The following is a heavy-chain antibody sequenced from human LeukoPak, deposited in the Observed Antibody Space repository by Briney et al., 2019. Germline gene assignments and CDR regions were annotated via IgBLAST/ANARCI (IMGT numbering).Heavy chain of an antibody. CDR3: ARRRLGELSSHPFDY. V-gene: IGHV4-34*01. J-gene: IGHJ4*02. D-gene: IGHD3-16*02. CDR1: GGSFSGYY. Sequence: PSETLSLTCAVYGGSFSGYYWSWIRQPPGKGLEWIGEINHSGSTNYNPSLKSRVTISVDTSKNQFSPKLSSVTAADTAVYYCARRRLGELSSHPFDYWGQGTLVTVSS. CDR2: INHSGST.